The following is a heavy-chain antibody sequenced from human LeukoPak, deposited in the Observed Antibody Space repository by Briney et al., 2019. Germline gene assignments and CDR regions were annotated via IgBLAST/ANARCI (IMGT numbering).Heavy chain of an antibody. J-gene: IGHJ4*02. CDR3: AREGPRGNSQFDY. CDR1: GFTFSSYG. D-gene: IGHD2/OR15-2a*01. V-gene: IGHV3-33*01. CDR2: IWYDGSNK. Sequence: GRSLRLSCAASGFTFSSYGMHWARQASGKGLEWVAIIWYDGSNKYYADSVKGRLTISRDNSKNTLYLQMNSLRAEDTAVYYCAREGPRGNSQFDYWGQGTLVTVSS.